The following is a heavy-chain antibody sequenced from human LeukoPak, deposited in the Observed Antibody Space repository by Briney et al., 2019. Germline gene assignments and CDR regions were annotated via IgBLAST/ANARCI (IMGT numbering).Heavy chain of an antibody. J-gene: IGHJ4*02. CDR3: TTLGPATLDC. D-gene: IGHD1-26*01. CDR2: IRYDGSDK. Sequence: GGSLRLSCEASGFTFSSSGMHWVRQAPGKGLERVTFIRYDGSDKEYADSVKGRFTISRDNSKNTVYLQMNSLRAEDTAVYYCTTLGPATLDCWGQGTLVTVSS. V-gene: IGHV3-30*02. CDR1: GFTFSSSG.